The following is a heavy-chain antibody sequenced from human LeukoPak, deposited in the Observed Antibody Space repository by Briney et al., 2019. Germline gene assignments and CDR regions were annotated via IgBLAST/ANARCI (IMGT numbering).Heavy chain of an antibody. D-gene: IGHD4-17*01. Sequence: ASVKVSCKASGYTFTSYAMNWVRQAPGQGLEWMGIINPSGGSTSYAQKFQGRVTMTRDTSTSTDYMELSSLRSEDTAVYYCARDSYGDYVFGDYWGQGTLVTVSS. V-gene: IGHV1-46*01. CDR3: ARDSYGDYVFGDY. CDR1: GYTFTSYA. CDR2: INPSGGST. J-gene: IGHJ4*02.